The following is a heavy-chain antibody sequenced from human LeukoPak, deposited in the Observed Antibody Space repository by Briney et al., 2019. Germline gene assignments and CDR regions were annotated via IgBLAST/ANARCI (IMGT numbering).Heavy chain of an antibody. CDR1: GFTFSTYW. Sequence: GGSLRLSCAASGFTFSTYWMHWVRQAPGKGLVWVSGIKSDGSSTSYADSVKGRFTISRDNAKNTLYLQMNSPRAEDTAVYYCARGRELLNPFDYWGQGTLVTVSS. CDR2: IKSDGSST. CDR3: ARGRELLNPFDY. J-gene: IGHJ4*02. V-gene: IGHV3-74*01. D-gene: IGHD1-7*01.